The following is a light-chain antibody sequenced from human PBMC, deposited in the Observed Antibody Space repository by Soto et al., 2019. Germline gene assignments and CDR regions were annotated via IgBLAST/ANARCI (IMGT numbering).Light chain of an antibody. V-gene: IGKV3-20*01. J-gene: IGKJ1*01. CDR1: QSVTRS. Sequence: EIVLTQSPGTLSLSPGERATLSCRASQSVTRSLAWYQQKHGQAPRLLIYGAYSRATGIPDRFSGSGSGTDFTLTISRLEPEDFAVYYCQQYGGSPRTFGQGTKVDIK. CDR3: QQYGGSPRT. CDR2: GAY.